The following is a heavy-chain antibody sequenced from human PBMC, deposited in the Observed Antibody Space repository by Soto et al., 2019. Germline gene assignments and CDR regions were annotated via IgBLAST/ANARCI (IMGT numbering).Heavy chain of an antibody. J-gene: IGHJ4*02. CDR3: ARAHYYDSSGYYSYFDY. D-gene: IGHD3-22*01. CDR2: INAGSGDT. Sequence: ASVKVSCKASGYTFNSHAIHWVRQAPGQRPEWLGWINAGSGDTNYAQKFEGWVTMTRDTAISTAYMELSSLRSDDTAVYYCARAHYYDSSGYYSYFDYWGQGTLVTVSS. CDR1: GYTFNSHA. V-gene: IGHV1-3*01.